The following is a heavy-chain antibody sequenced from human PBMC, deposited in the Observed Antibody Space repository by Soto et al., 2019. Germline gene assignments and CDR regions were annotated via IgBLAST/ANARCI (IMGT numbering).Heavy chain of an antibody. CDR3: ARDLRGYCGTDCYPLYV. D-gene: IGHD2-21*02. V-gene: IGHV4-59*01. CDR1: GGTISRYY. Sequence: QVQLQESGPGLVKPSETLSLTCTVSGGTISRYYWSWIRQPPGKGLEWIGYMYNTGSNVHNPSFKRRVTISVDNSTNQFSLKPNSGTAADTAVYYCARDLRGYCGTDCYPLYVWGQGTTVTVSS. J-gene: IGHJ6*02. CDR2: MYNTGSN.